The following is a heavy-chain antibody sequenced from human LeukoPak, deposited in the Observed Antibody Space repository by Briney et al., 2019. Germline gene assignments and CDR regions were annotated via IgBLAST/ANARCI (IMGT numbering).Heavy chain of an antibody. CDR2: ISGSGGST. CDR1: GFTFSSYA. V-gene: IGHV3-23*01. Sequence: GGSLGLSCAASGFTFSSYAMSWVRQAPGKGLEWVSAISGSGGSTYYADSVKGRFTISRDNSKNTLYLQMNSLRAEDTAVYYCAKTGGSSSLSWFDPWGQGTLVTVSS. D-gene: IGHD6-6*01. J-gene: IGHJ5*02. CDR3: AKTGGSSSLSWFDP.